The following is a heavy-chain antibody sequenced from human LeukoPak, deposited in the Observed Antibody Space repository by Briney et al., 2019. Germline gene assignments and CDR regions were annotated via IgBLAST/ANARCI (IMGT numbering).Heavy chain of an antibody. V-gene: IGHV3-30*02. CDR1: GFTFSSYG. CDR3: AKEHSSSWYAEDYYFDY. CDR2: IRYDGSNK. Sequence: GGSLRLSCAASGFTFSSYGMHWVRQAPGKGLEWVAFIRYDGSNKYYADSVRGRFTISRDNSKNTLYLQMNSLRAEDTAVYYCAKEHSSSWYAEDYYFDYWGQGTLVTVSS. D-gene: IGHD6-13*01. J-gene: IGHJ4*02.